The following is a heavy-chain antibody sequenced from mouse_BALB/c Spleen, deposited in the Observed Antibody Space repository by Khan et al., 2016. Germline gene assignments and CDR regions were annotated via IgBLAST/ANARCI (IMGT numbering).Heavy chain of an antibody. CDR2: INTNTGEP. V-gene: IGHV9-3*02. J-gene: IGHJ2*01. CDR3: AILGSSGTWGHYFDY. D-gene: IGHD1-1*01. Sequence: QIQLVQSGPELKKPGETVKISCKASGYTFTNYGMNWVKQAPGKGLKWMGWINTNTGEPTYAEEFKGRLVFSLETSASSACLQINNLKNEDTATYFGAILGSSGTWGHYFDYWGQGTTLTVSS. CDR1: GYTFTNYG.